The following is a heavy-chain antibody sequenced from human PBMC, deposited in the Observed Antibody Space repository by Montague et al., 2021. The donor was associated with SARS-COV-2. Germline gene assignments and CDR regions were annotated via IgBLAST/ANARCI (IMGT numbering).Heavy chain of an antibody. CDR3: ASMVRAQVYYFDY. CDR1: GGSISNSSYY. V-gene: IGHV4-39*01. Sequence: SETLSLTCTVSGGSISNSSYYWGWIRQPPGKGLERIGSIFYSGSTDYNPSLKSRVTISVDTSKNQFSLKLSSVTAADTAVYYCASMVRAQVYYFDYWGQGTLVTVSS. D-gene: IGHD3-10*01. CDR2: IFYSGST. J-gene: IGHJ4*02.